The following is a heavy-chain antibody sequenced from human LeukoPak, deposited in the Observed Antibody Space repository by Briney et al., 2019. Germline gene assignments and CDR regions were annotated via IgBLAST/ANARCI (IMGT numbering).Heavy chain of an antibody. CDR3: ARERTSAYSYYFDY. CDR2: ISYSGST. CDR1: GGSIGTYQ. Sequence: PSETLSLTCTVAGGSIGTYQWSWIRQPPGKGLEWIGYISYSGSTNYDPSLKSRVTISLDTSKNQFSLKVNSATAADTAAYYCARERTSAYSYYFDYWGQGTLVTVSS. J-gene: IGHJ4*02. D-gene: IGHD3-22*01. V-gene: IGHV4-59*01.